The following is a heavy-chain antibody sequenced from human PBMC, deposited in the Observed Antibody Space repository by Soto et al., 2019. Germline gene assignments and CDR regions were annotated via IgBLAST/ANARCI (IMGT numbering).Heavy chain of an antibody. V-gene: IGHV3-23*01. D-gene: IGHD3-10*01. CDR3: VKERGSDWGYFDD. Sequence: EVQLLESGGGLVQPGGSLRLSCAASGLTFSSHAMSWVRQAPGKGPEWVAVITGSGDITHHAETVRGRFTISRDNSKNTVYLQMNGLRGEDTALYYCVKERGSDWGYFDDWGQGTLVTVSS. CDR1: GLTFSSHA. CDR2: ITGSGDIT. J-gene: IGHJ4*02.